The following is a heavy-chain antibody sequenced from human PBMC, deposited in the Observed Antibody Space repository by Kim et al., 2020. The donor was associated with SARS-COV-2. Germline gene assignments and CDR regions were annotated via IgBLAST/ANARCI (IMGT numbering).Heavy chain of an antibody. CDR3: ARNPSLDV. Sequence: GGSLRLSCAASGFIFSDYWMTWVRQAPEKGLEWVAYIKQDGSEKYYVDSVRGRFTISRDNAKNSLYLQMDSLGAEDTAVYYCARNPSLDVWGQGTTVTVSS. J-gene: IGHJ6*02. V-gene: IGHV3-7*01. CDR1: GFIFSDYW. CDR2: IKQDGSEK.